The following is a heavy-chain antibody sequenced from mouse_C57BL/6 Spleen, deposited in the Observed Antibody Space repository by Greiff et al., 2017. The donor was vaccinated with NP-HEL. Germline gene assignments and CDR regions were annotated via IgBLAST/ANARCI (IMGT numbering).Heavy chain of an antibody. V-gene: IGHV5-4*01. CDR3: ARDRARITTVVAPFDY. CDR2: ISDGGSYT. Sequence: EVQRVESGGGLVKPGGSLKLSCAASGFTFSSYAMSWVRQTPEKRLEWVATISDGGSYTYYPDNVKGRFTISRDNAKNNLYLQMSHLKSEDTAMYYCARDRARITTVVAPFDYWGQSTTLTVSS. CDR1: GFTFSSYA. J-gene: IGHJ2*01. D-gene: IGHD1-1*01.